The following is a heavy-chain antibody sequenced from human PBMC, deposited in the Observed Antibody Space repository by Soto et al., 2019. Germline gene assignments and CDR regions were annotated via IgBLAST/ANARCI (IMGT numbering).Heavy chain of an antibody. Sequence: GGSLRLSCAASGFTFPTSAMTWVRQAPGKGLEWVSAISGSGSSTYYADSVKGRFAISRDNSKNTLYLQMDSVRAGDTAVYYCAKSTGCSGGICYWGQGTQVTVSS. CDR3: AKSTGCSGGICY. CDR2: ISGSGSST. V-gene: IGHV3-23*05. CDR1: GFTFPTSA. J-gene: IGHJ4*02. D-gene: IGHD2-15*01.